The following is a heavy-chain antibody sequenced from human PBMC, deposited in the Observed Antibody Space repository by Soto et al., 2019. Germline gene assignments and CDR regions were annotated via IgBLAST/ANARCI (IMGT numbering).Heavy chain of an antibody. CDR2: INHSGST. CDR3: ARDKITGLFDY. V-gene: IGHV4-34*01. J-gene: IGHJ4*02. Sequence: SETLSLTCAVYGGSFSGYYWTWILQPPGTGLEWIGEINHSGSTNYNPSLKSRVTISVDTSKNQFSLKLTSVTAADTAVYYCARDKITGLFDYWGQGTLVT. CDR1: GGSFSGYY. D-gene: IGHD2-8*02.